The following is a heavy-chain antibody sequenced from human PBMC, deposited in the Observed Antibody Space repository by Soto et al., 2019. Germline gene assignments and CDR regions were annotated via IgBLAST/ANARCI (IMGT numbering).Heavy chain of an antibody. CDR2: ISSSSSTI. CDR3: ARLPELLFRDYGIDY. J-gene: IGHJ4*02. CDR1: GFTFSSYS. D-gene: IGHD4-17*01. Sequence: PGGSLRLSCAASGFTFSSYSMNWVRQAPGKGLEWVSSISSSSSTIYYADSVKGRFTISRDNAKNSLYLQMNSLRDEDTAVYYCARLPELLFRDYGIDYWGQGTLVTVSS. V-gene: IGHV3-48*02.